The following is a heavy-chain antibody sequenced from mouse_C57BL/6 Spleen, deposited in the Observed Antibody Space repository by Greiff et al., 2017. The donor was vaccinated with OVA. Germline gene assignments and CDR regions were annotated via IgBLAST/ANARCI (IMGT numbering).Heavy chain of an antibody. D-gene: IGHD2-5*01. J-gene: IGHJ3*01. CDR2: IYPGDGDT. CDR1: GYAFSSSW. Sequence: QVQLQQSGPELVKPGASVKISCKASGYAFSSSWMNWVKQRPGKGLEWIGRIYPGDGDTNYNGKFKGKATLTADKSSSTAYMQLSSLTSEDSAVYFCAGHSNPFAYWGQGTLVTVSA. CDR3: AGHSNPFAY. V-gene: IGHV1-82*01.